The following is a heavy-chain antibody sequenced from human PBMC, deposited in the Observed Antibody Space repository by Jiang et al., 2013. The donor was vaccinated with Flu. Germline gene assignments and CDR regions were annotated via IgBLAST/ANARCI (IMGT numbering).Heavy chain of an antibody. CDR3: ARVTPWEEQLVGAFDI. Sequence: GAEVKKPGASVKVSCKASGYTFTSYGISWVRQAPGQGLEWMGWISAYNGNTNYAQKLQGRVTMTTDTSTSTAYMELRSLRPDDTAVYYCARVTPWEEQLVGAFDIWGQGTMVTVSS. CDR2: ISAYNGNT. J-gene: IGHJ3*02. D-gene: IGHD6-6*01. CDR1: GYTFTSYG. V-gene: IGHV1-18*01.